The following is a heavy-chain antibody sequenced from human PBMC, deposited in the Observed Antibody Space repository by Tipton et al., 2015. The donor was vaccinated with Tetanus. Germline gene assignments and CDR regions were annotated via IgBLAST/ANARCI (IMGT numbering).Heavy chain of an antibody. CDR1: GGTFSNYA. CDR3: ARGMDYDSSGIDDF. J-gene: IGHJ4*02. D-gene: IGHD3-22*01. Sequence: QLVQSGAEVKKPGSSVKVSCKASGGTFSNYAISWVRQAPGQGLEWMGGIIPIFGTAKYAQKFQGRVTITADESTSTAYMELSSLRSEDTAIYYCARGMDYDSSGIDDFWGQGTLVTVSS. CDR2: IIPIFGTA. V-gene: IGHV1-69*01.